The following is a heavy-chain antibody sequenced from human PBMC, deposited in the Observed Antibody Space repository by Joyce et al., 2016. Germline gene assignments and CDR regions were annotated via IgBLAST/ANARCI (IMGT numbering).Heavy chain of an antibody. J-gene: IGHJ4*02. V-gene: IGHV4-39*07. CDR2: IYYNGRA. CDR3: AREVFYGSGSSRGPHIGY. Sequence: QLHLQESGPGLVKPSETLSLTCTVSAGSINRGSHYWDWIRQPPGKGLEWIGNIYYNGRANYNSSLKSRITRSVDTSKNQFSLRLSSVTAADTAVYYCAREVFYGSGSSRGPHIGYWGQGTLVTVSS. D-gene: IGHD3-10*01. CDR1: AGSINRGSHY.